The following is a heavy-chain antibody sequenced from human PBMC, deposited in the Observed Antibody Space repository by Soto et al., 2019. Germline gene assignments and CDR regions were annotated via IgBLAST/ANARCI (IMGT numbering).Heavy chain of an antibody. J-gene: IGHJ4*02. CDR1: GGSFSGYY. CDR3: ARGNSGSYPRPFDY. D-gene: IGHD1-26*01. CDR2: INHSGST. Sequence: PSETLSLTCAVYGGSFSGYYWSWIRQPPGKGLEWIGEINHSGSTNYNPSLKSRVTISVDTSKNQFSLKLSSVTAADTAVYYCARGNSGSYPRPFDYWGQGTLVTVSS. V-gene: IGHV4-34*01.